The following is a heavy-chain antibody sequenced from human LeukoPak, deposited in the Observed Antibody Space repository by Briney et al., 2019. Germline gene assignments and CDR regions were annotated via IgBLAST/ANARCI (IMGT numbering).Heavy chain of an antibody. CDR3: AKEAGSSWYYFDY. D-gene: IGHD6-13*01. CDR2: ISGSGGST. CDR1: GFTVSRNY. J-gene: IGHJ4*02. Sequence: GGSLRLSCAASGFTVSRNYMTWVRQAPGKGLEWVSAISGSGGSTYYADSVKGRFTISRDNSKNTLYLQMNSLRAEDTAVYYCAKEAGSSWYYFDYWGQGTLVTVSS. V-gene: IGHV3-23*01.